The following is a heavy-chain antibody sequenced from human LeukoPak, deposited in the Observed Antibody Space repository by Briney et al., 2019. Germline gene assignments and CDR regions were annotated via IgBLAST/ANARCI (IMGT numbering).Heavy chain of an antibody. Sequence: GGSLRLSCAASGFTVSSNYMSWVRQAPGKGLEWVSVIYSCGSAYYADSVKGRFTISRDNSKNTLYLQMNSLRAEDTAVYYCARGPYSSGWYGLDYWGQGTLVTVSS. CDR1: GFTVSSNY. V-gene: IGHV3-53*01. D-gene: IGHD6-19*01. CDR3: ARGPYSSGWYGLDY. J-gene: IGHJ4*02. CDR2: IYSCGSA.